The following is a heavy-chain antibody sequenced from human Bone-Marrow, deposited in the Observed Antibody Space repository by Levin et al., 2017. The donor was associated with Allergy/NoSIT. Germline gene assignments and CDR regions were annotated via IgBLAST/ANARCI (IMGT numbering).Heavy chain of an antibody. J-gene: IGHJ4*01. V-gene: IGHV3-48*01. CDR1: GFKFNVYD. CDR3: ATLTPDDHGDLGLFES. D-gene: IGHD2-21*02. CDR2: IGVSATKV. Sequence: SGGSLRLSCAASGFKFNVYDMTWVRQAPGKGLEWISYIGVSATKVYYADSMRGRFTISRDTANDSLHLDLTNVNTDDTAIYYCATLTPDDHGDLGLFESWGQGALVTVSS.